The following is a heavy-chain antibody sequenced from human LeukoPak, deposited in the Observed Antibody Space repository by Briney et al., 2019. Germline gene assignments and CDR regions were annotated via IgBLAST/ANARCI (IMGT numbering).Heavy chain of an antibody. V-gene: IGHV3-11*03. CDR2: ISSTSSYT. CDR1: GYTFSDYY. J-gene: IGHJ4*02. D-gene: IGHD5-12*01. Sequence: GGSLRHSCAASGYTFSDYYMSWIRQAPGKGLEWVSYISSTSSYTNYADSVKGRFTISRDNAKNSLHVQMNSLRAEDTAVYYCARSYGWLPGGMWGQGTLVTVSS. CDR3: ARSYGWLPGGM.